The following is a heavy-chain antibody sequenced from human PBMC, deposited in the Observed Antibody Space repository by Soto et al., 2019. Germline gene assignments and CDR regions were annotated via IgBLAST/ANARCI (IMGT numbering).Heavy chain of an antibody. CDR1: GASVSSYY. V-gene: IGHV4-59*02. CDR3: ARDYGDYGIDY. D-gene: IGHD4-17*01. J-gene: IGHJ4*02. CDR2: IYYSGST. Sequence: DTLSLTCTSSGASVSSYYWCWIRQPPGKGLEWIGYIYYSGSTNYNPSLKSRVTISVDTSKNQFSLKLSSVTAADTAVYYCARDYGDYGIDYWGQGTLVTVSS.